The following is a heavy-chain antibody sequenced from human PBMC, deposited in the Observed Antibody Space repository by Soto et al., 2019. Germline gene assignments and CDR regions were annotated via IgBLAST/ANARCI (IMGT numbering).Heavy chain of an antibody. CDR2: IKQDGSEK. D-gene: IGHD2-15*01. Sequence: EVQLVESGGGLVQPGGSLRLSCAASGFTFSSYWMSWVRQAPGKGLEWVANIKQDGSEKYYVDSVKGRFTISRDNAKNSLYLQMHSLRAEDTAVYYCASCSGGSCEDWYFDLWGRGTLVTVSS. CDR3: ASCSGGSCEDWYFDL. CDR1: GFTFSSYW. V-gene: IGHV3-7*05. J-gene: IGHJ2*01.